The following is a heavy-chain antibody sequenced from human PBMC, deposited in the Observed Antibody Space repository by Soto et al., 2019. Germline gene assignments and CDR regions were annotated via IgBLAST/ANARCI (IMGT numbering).Heavy chain of an antibody. V-gene: IGHV3-23*01. CDR1: GFTFSSYA. CDR2: ISGSGGST. J-gene: IGHJ4*02. CDR3: EKVGRDGYNFAPNDY. D-gene: IGHD5-12*01. Sequence: PGGSLRLSCAASGFTFSSYAMSWVRQAPGKGLEWVSAISGSGGSTYYADSVKGRFTISRDNSKNTLYLQMNSLRAEDTAVYYCEKVGRDGYNFAPNDYWGQGTLVTVYS.